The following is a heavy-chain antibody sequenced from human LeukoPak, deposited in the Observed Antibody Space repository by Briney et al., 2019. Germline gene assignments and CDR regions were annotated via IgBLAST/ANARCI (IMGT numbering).Heavy chain of an antibody. CDR3: ARANREMATIFGY. CDR1: GGTFSSYA. J-gene: IGHJ4*02. D-gene: IGHD5-24*01. V-gene: IGHV1-69*05. CDR2: IIPIFGTA. Sequence: SVTVSCTASGGTFSSYAISWVRQAPGQGLEWMGGIIPIFGTANYAQKLQGRVTMTTDTSTSTAYMELRSLRSDDTAVYYCARANREMATIFGYWGQGTLVTVSS.